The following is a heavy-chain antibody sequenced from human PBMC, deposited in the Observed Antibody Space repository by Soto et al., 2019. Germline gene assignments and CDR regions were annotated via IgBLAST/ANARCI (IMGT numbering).Heavy chain of an antibody. CDR3: ARSDHRISLYCLDV. J-gene: IGHJ6*02. CDR2: INNGGSS. V-gene: IGHV4-34*01. CDR1: GGSLSGYY. Sequence: SETLSLTCAVNGGSLSGYYWSWIRQSPGKGLEWIGEINNGGSSDYNQSLKSRITLSISTSMNHITLKLTSVTAAATSFYYCARSDHRISLYCLDVWGQGTAATVSS.